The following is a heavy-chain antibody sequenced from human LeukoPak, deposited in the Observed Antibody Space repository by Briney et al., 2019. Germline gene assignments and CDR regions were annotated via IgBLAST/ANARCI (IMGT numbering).Heavy chain of an antibody. CDR2: IYYSGST. CDR1: GGSINSYY. Sequence: SETLSLTCTVSGGSINSYYWSWIRQPPGKGLEWLGYIYYSGSTNYNPSLKSRVTISVDTSKNQFSLRLSSVTAADTAVYYCARVTGYMTEDYFDYWGQGTLITVSS. V-gene: IGHV4-59*01. J-gene: IGHJ4*02. CDR3: ARVTGYMTEDYFDY. D-gene: IGHD6-13*01.